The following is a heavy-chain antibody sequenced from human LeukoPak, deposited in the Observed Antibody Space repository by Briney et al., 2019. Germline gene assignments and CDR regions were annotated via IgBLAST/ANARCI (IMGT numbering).Heavy chain of an antibody. D-gene: IGHD3-3*01. V-gene: IGHV1-8*03. CDR3: ARGPTVFGVVIIQGDAFDI. CDR2: MNPNSGNT. Sequence: ASVKVSCTASGYTFTSYDINWVRQATGQGLEWMGWMNPNSGNTGYAQKFQGRVTITRNTSISTAYMELSSLRSEDTAVYYCARGPTVFGVVIIQGDAFDIWGQGTMVTVSS. CDR1: GYTFTSYD. J-gene: IGHJ3*02.